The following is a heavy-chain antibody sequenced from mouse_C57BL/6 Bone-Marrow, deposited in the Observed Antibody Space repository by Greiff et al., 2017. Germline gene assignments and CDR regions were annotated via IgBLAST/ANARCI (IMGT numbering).Heavy chain of an antibody. CDR2: ISSGSSTI. V-gene: IGHV5-17*01. CDR1: GFTFSDYG. CDR3: AINWDHFDY. Sequence: EVMLVASGGGLVKPGGSLKLSCAASGFTFSDYGMHWVRQAPEKGLEWVAYISSGSSTIYYADTVKGRFTISRDNAKNTLFLQMTSLRSEDTAMYYCAINWDHFDYWGQGTTLTVSS. D-gene: IGHD4-1*02. J-gene: IGHJ2*01.